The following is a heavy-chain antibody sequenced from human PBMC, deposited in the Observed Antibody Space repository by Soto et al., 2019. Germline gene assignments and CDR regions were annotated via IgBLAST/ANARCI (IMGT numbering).Heavy chain of an antibody. Sequence: GASVKVSCKASGYTFTNYEINWVRQATGQGLEWMGWMDPDSGNTGYAQQFQGRVTVTRNTSKNQFSLHLNSVTPEDTAVYYCAREFPYYVSSDSYLDYWGQGALVTVSS. V-gene: IGHV1-8*01. CDR2: MDPDSGNT. CDR3: AREFPYYVSSDSYLDY. J-gene: IGHJ4*02. D-gene: IGHD3-16*01. CDR1: GYTFTNYE.